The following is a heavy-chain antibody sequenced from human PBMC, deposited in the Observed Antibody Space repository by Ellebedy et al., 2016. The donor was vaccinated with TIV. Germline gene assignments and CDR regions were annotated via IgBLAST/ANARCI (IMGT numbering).Heavy chain of an antibody. Sequence: SETLSLXXTVSGGSISSYYWSWIRQPPGKGLEWIGYIYYSGSTNYNPSLKSRVTISVDTSRNQFSLILSSVTAADTAVYSCARSDRSGYYNWFDPWGQGTLVTVSS. CDR3: ARSDRSGYYNWFDP. CDR2: IYYSGST. D-gene: IGHD3-22*01. J-gene: IGHJ5*02. CDR1: GGSISSYY. V-gene: IGHV4-59*01.